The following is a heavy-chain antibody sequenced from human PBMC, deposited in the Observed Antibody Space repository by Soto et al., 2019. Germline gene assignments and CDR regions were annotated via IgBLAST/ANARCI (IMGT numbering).Heavy chain of an antibody. V-gene: IGHV2-5*02. CDR1: GFSLSTSEVG. CDR2: IYWDGDK. D-gene: IGHD2-21*02. CDR3: AHRFTVVTVGYFDY. Sequence: QITLKESGPTLVKPTQTLTLTCTFSGFSLSTSEVGVGWIRQPPGKALEWLALIYWDGDKRYNPSLKNRLTNXKXTXRNQVVLTMTNMAPVDTATYYCAHRFTVVTVGYFDYWGQGTLVTVSS. J-gene: IGHJ4*02.